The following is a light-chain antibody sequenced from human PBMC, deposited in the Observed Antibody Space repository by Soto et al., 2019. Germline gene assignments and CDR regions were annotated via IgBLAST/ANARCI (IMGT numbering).Light chain of an antibody. Sequence: DIQMTQSPSSVSASIGDRVTMSCRASQSIYKWLVWYQQKPGKAPKLLIYAASSLQSGVPSRFSGGGSRTDFTLTITSLQPEDFATYYCQQTSSAPFTFGPGTKVDIK. CDR3: QQTSSAPFT. J-gene: IGKJ3*01. CDR2: AAS. CDR1: QSIYKW. V-gene: IGKV1-12*01.